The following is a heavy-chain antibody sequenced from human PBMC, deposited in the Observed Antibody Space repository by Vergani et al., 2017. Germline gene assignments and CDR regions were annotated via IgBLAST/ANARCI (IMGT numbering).Heavy chain of an antibody. J-gene: IGHJ4*02. D-gene: IGHD3-22*01. V-gene: IGHV1-8*01. CDR3: ARVLGGRYYYDSSGSFDY. CDR1: GYTFTSYD. Sequence: QVQLVQSGAEVKKPGASVKVSCKASGYTFTSYDINWVRQATGQGLEWMGWMNPNSGNTGYAQKFQGRVTMTTDTSTSTAYMELRSLRSDDTAVYYCARVLGGRYYYDSSGSFDYWGQGTLVTVSS. CDR2: MNPNSGNT.